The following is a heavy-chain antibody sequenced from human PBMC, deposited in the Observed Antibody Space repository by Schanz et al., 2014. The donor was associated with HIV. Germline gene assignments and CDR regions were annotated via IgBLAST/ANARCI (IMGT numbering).Heavy chain of an antibody. V-gene: IGHV3-30*18. Sequence: QVQLVESGGGVVQPGRSLRLSCAASGFTFNSYGMHWVRQAPGKGLEWVSVISYDGRNKLYADSVKGRFTISRDNSKNTMYLQVKSLRPEDTAVYYCAKDRNHYDSRYRGKGNYYYYYGMDVWGQGTTVTVSS. CDR2: ISYDGRNK. CDR1: GFTFNSYG. D-gene: IGHD3-22*01. CDR3: AKDRNHYDSRYRGKGNYYYYYGMDV. J-gene: IGHJ6*02.